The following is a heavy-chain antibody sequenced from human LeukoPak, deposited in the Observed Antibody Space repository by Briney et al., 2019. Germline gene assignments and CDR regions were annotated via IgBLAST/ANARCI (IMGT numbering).Heavy chain of an antibody. CDR3: LRGDRRDY. CDR2: IDSSGGYM. Sequence: GRSLRLSCEASGFTFNTYSMNWARQAPGKGLEWVSSIDSSGGYMSYADSVKGRFIISRDNAKDSLYLQMNSLRVEDTAVYYCLRGDRRDYWGQGTLVTVSS. J-gene: IGHJ4*02. V-gene: IGHV3-21*06. CDR1: GFTFNTYS.